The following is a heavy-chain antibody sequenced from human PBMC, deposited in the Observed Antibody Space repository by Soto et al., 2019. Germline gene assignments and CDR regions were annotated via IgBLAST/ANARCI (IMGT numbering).Heavy chain of an antibody. CDR1: GYTFTSYA. CDR2: INAGNGNT. V-gene: IGHV1-3*01. CDR3: ARAWVVVTAPDY. J-gene: IGHJ4*02. Sequence: ASVKVSCKAFGYTFTSYAMHWVRQAPGQRLEWMGWINAGNGNTKYSQKFQGRVTITRDTSASTAYMELSSLRSEDTAVYYCARAWVVVTAPDYWGQGTLVTVSS. D-gene: IGHD2-21*02.